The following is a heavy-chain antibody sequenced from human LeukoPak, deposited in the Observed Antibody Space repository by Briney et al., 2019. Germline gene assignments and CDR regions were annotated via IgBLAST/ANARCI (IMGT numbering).Heavy chain of an antibody. D-gene: IGHD2-21*01. CDR3: ARDRQCGY. Sequence: GASVKVSCKASGYTFTSYGISWMRQTPGQGLEWMGWISPYNGNTNYAPKLQGRLTMTTDTSTSTAYMELRSLRSDDTAVYYCARDRQCGYWGQGTLVTVSS. CDR1: GYTFTSYG. CDR2: ISPYNGNT. V-gene: IGHV1-18*01. J-gene: IGHJ4*02.